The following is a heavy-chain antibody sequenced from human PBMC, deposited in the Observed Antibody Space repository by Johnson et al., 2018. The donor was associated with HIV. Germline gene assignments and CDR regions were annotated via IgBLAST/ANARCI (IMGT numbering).Heavy chain of an antibody. CDR2: ISYYGTNK. J-gene: IGHJ3*02. CDR1: GFTFSSYA. V-gene: IGHV3-30-3*01. Sequence: VQLVESGGGVVQPGRSLRLSCAASGFTFSSYAMHWVRQAPGKGLEWVAVISYYGTNKYYADSVKGRFTISRDNSNNTLYLQMSSLRAEDTAVYYCARDYGDYAHDAFDIWGQGTMVTVAS. CDR3: ARDYGDYAHDAFDI. D-gene: IGHD4-17*01.